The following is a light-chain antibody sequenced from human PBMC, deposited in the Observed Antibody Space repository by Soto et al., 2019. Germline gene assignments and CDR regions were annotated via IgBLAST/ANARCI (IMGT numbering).Light chain of an antibody. CDR3: SSYTSGNTAVA. J-gene: IGLJ2*01. CDR1: SSDVGTYNY. CDR2: EVI. V-gene: IGLV2-14*01. Sequence: QSALAQPASVSGSPGQSITISCTGSSSDVGTYNYVSWYQQHPGKAPKLILYEVINRPSGVSNRFSGSKSGNTASLTISGLQSEDEAVYYCSSYTSGNTAVAFGGGTKLTVL.